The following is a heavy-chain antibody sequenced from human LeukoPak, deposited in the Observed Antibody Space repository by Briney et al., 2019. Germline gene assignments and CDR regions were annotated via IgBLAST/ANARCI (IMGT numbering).Heavy chain of an antibody. CDR3: ARHVDSGSYLNWFDP. Sequence: SETLSLTFTVSGGSISSSSYYWGWIRQPPGKGLEWIGSIYYSGSTYYNPSLKSRVTISVDTSKNQFSLKLSSVTAADTAVYYCARHVDSGSYLNWFDPWGQGTLVTVSS. CDR2: IYYSGST. CDR1: GGSISSSSYY. D-gene: IGHD1-26*01. V-gene: IGHV4-39*01. J-gene: IGHJ5*02.